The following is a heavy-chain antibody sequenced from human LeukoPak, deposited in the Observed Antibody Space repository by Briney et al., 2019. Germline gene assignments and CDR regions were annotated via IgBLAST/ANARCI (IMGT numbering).Heavy chain of an antibody. V-gene: IGHV4-61*08. Sequence: SGPTLVKPTQTLTLTCTFSGFSLSTSGVGVGWIRQPPGKGLEWIGYIYYSGNTNCNPSLKSRVTLSVDTSKNQFSLKLSSVTAADTAVYFCARVGPHASFDYWGQGTLVTVSS. CDR1: GFSLSTSGVG. J-gene: IGHJ4*02. CDR3: ARVGPHASFDY. CDR2: IYYSGNT.